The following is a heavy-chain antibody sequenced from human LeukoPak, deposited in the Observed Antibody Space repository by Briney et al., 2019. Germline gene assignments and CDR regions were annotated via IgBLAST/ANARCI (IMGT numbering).Heavy chain of an antibody. J-gene: IGHJ5*02. D-gene: IGHD1-26*01. CDR1: GYTFTSYD. Sequence: ASVKVSCKASGYTFTSYDINWVRQATGQGLEWMGWMNPNSGNTGYAQKFQGRVTMTRNTSISTAYMELSSLRSEDTAVYYCARVRPYSGSYPRPHNWFDPWGQGTLVTVSS. CDR3: ARVRPYSGSYPRPHNWFDP. CDR2: MNPNSGNT. V-gene: IGHV1-8*01.